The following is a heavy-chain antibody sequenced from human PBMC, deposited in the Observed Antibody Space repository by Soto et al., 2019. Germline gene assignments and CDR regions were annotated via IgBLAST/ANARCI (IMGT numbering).Heavy chain of an antibody. V-gene: IGHV3-23*01. J-gene: IGHJ5*02. CDR3: AKNQVVELVPLATVDWFDP. CDR1: GFIFENFG. D-gene: IGHD1-26*01. Sequence: GGSLSLSCAASGFIFENFGMSWVRQAPGKGLEWISSISGSGFKKYYADSVKGRFTISRDNSKSTVYLELNNLSAEDTAVYHCAKNQVVELVPLATVDWFDPWGQGSLVTVSS. CDR2: ISGSGFKK.